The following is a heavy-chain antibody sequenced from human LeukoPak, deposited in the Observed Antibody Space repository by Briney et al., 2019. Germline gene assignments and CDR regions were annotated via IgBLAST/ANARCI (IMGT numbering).Heavy chain of an antibody. CDR3: AREGDGYNFDAFDI. CDR2: IYYSGST. Sequence: SETLSLTCAVSGGSMSSGSFSWSWIRQPPGKGLEWIGYIYYSGSTNYNPSLKSRVTISVDTSKNQFSLKLSSVTAADTAVYYCAREGDGYNFDAFDIWGQGTMVTVSS. CDR1: GGSMSSGSFS. V-gene: IGHV4-61*01. D-gene: IGHD5-24*01. J-gene: IGHJ3*02.